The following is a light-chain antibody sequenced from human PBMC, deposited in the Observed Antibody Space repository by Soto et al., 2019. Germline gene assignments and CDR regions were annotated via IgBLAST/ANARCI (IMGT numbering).Light chain of an antibody. CDR2: DAS. V-gene: IGKV3-11*01. CDR1: QSVSSD. Sequence: EIVLTQSPATLSLSPGERATLSCRASQSVSSDLAWYQQKPGQAPRLLIYDASNRATGIPARFSGSGSGTDFTLTISSLEPEDFAVYYCQQRSNWRDTFGGGTKVEIK. CDR3: QQRSNWRDT. J-gene: IGKJ4*01.